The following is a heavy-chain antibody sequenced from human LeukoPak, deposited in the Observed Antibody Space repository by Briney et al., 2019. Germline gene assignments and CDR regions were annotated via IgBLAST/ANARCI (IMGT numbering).Heavy chain of an antibody. CDR2: IYSGGST. V-gene: IGHV3-53*01. CDR3: TKFFLGRRDYVWESYRYLAFDI. CDR1: GFTVSSNY. J-gene: IGHJ3*02. D-gene: IGHD3-16*02. Sequence: PGGSLRLSCAASGFTVSSNYMNWVRQAPGKGLEWVSVIYSGGSTYYADSVKGRFTISRDNSKNTLYLQMNSLRAEDTAVYYCTKFFLGRRDYVWESYRYLAFDIWGHGTMVTVSS.